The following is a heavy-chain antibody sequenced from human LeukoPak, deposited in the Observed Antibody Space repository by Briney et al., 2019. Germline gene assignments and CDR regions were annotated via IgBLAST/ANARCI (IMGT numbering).Heavy chain of an antibody. Sequence: GGSLRLSCAASGFTVSSNYMSWVRQAPGKGLEWVAVISYDGSNKYYADSVKGRFTIARDNSKNTLYLQMNSLRAEDTAVDYCAREWLVSWYFDLWGRGTLVTVSS. CDR3: AREWLVSWYFDL. CDR2: ISYDGSNK. V-gene: IGHV3-30*03. CDR1: GFTVSSNY. J-gene: IGHJ2*01. D-gene: IGHD6-19*01.